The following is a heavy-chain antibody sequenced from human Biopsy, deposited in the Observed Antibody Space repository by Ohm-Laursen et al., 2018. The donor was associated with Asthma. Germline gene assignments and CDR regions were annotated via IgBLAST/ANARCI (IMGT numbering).Heavy chain of an antibody. Sequence: SLRLSCSASGTHFGSYNMHWARQAPGKGLEWVAVITFDGSTQHYGDSVKGRFTISRGNSKNMLFLQMNSLRAEDTAVYYCSRDTLGYYFDIWGQGTLVTVSS. V-gene: IGHV3-30-3*01. CDR1: GTHFGSYN. D-gene: IGHD6-13*01. CDR3: SRDTLGYYFDI. CDR2: ITFDGSTQ. J-gene: IGHJ4*02.